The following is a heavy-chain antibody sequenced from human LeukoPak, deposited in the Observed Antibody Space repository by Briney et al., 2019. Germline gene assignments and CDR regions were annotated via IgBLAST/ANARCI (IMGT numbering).Heavy chain of an antibody. V-gene: IGHV4-34*01. D-gene: IGHD6-13*01. Sequence: ASETLSLTCAVYGGSFSGYYWSWIRQPPGKGLEWIGEINHSGSTNYNPSLKSRVTISVDTSKNQFSLKLSSVTAADTAVYYCVLRGVAAAGRGWFDPWGQGTLVTVSS. CDR2: INHSGST. J-gene: IGHJ5*02. CDR1: GGSFSGYY. CDR3: VLRGVAAAGRGWFDP.